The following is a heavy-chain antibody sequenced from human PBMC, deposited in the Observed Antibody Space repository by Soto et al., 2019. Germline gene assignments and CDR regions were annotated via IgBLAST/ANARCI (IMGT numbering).Heavy chain of an antibody. D-gene: IGHD1-1*01. CDR1: GFSFRSYA. CDR3: AKGPTGATDRVDY. J-gene: IGHJ4*02. CDR2: ISGSGGST. Sequence: LRLSCAASGFSFRSYAMNWVRQVPGKGPEWVSVISGSGGSTNYADSVKGRFTISRDNSKDTLFLQMDSLRAEDTAVYYCAKGPTGATDRVDYCGQGTFVTVSS. V-gene: IGHV3-23*01.